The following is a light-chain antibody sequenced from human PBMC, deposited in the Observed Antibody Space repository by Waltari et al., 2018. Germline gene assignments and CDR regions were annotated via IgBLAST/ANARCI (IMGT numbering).Light chain of an antibody. Sequence: EIVLTQSPGILSLSPGERVTLSCRASQSVRRSLAWYQQKPGQAPRLLSYDASSRATGIPDRFSGGGSGTDFSLTISRLEPEDFAVYYCQHYVRLPVTFGQGTKVEIK. CDR1: QSVRRS. V-gene: IGKV3-20*01. J-gene: IGKJ1*01. CDR2: DAS. CDR3: QHYVRLPVT.